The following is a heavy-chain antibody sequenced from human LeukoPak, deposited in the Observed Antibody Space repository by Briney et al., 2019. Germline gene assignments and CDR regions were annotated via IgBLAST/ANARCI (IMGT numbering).Heavy chain of an antibody. D-gene: IGHD3-3*01. CDR1: GFSVSGNY. V-gene: IGHV3-53*01. Sequence: PGGSLRLSCVVSGFSVSGNYMNWVRQAPGQGLEWVSVISTGDSPYYADSVKGRFTISRDISRNALYLQMNNVRLEDTAVYYCATRFFFESWGQGTLVTVSS. CDR3: ATRFFFES. CDR2: ISTGDSP. J-gene: IGHJ4*02.